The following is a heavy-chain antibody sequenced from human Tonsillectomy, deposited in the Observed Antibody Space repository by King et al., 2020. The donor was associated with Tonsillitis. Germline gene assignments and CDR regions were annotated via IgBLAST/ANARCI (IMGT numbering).Heavy chain of an antibody. V-gene: IGHV3-48*01. Sequence: VQLVESGGVLVQPGGSLRLSCAASGFTFSSYSMNWVRQAPGKGLEWVSYISSSSSTIYYADSVKGRFTISRDNAKNSLYLQMNSLRAEDTAVYYCARASPYYYDSSGYYDAFDIWGQGTMVTVSS. CDR1: GFTFSSYS. J-gene: IGHJ3*02. D-gene: IGHD3-22*01. CDR2: ISSSSSTI. CDR3: ARASPYYYDSSGYYDAFDI.